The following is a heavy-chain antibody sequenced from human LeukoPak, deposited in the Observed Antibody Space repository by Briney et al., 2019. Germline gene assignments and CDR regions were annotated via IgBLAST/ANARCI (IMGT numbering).Heavy chain of an antibody. V-gene: IGHV3-30*18. CDR1: GFTFSSYG. CDR2: ISYDGSNK. CDR3: AKVAGKRFGELLYLAVDY. J-gene: IGHJ4*02. D-gene: IGHD3-10*01. Sequence: PGGSLRLSCAASGFTFSSYGMHWVRQAPGKGLEWVAVISYDGSNKYYADSVKGRFTISRDNSKNTLYLQMNSLRAEDTAVYYCAKVAGKRFGELLYLAVDYWGQGTLVTVSS.